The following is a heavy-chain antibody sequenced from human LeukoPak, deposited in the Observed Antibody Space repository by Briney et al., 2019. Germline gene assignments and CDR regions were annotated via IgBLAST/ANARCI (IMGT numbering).Heavy chain of an antibody. J-gene: IGHJ4*02. Sequence: PSETLSLTCTVSGDSINTGRYYWSGIRLPAGKGLEWIGRIHTDGSTKYNPSLKSRVTISVDTSTNQFSLKLSSVTAADTAVYYCAREPRWAGDLGGFDSWGQGPLVTVSS. D-gene: IGHD3-16*01. CDR2: IHTDGST. CDR3: AREPRWAGDLGGFDS. CDR1: GDSINTGRYY. V-gene: IGHV4-61*02.